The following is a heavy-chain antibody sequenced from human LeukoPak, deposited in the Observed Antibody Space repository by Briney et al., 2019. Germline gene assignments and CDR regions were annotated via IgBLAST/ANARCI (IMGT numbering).Heavy chain of an antibody. CDR3: ARGTTQTWFDP. D-gene: IGHD4-11*01. V-gene: IGHV4-31*03. Sequence: SETLSLTCTVSGDSVNSGLYYWSWLRQHPGKGLQWIGYIYYSGSTHYNPSLKSRVTISRDTSKNQFSLKLNSVTAADTAFYYCARGTTQTWFDPWRQGTLVTVSS. CDR2: IYYSGST. J-gene: IGHJ5*02. CDR1: GDSVNSGLYY.